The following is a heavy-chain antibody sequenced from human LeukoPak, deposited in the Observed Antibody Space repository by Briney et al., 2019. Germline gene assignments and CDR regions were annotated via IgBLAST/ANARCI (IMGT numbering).Heavy chain of an antibody. CDR3: ARGTRGIVLAGEFFDY. CDR1: GFTFRNYN. J-gene: IGHJ4*02. Sequence: GGSLRLSCAASGFTFRNYNMNWVRQAPGKGLEWVAVIWYDGSNKYYADSVKGRFTISRDNSKNTLYLQMNSLRAEDTAVYYCARGTRGIVLAGEFFDYWGQGTLVTVSS. D-gene: IGHD6-19*01. V-gene: IGHV3-33*08. CDR2: IWYDGSNK.